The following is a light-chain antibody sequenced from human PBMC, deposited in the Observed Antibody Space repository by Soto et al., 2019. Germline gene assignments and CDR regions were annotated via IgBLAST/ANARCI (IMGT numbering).Light chain of an antibody. J-gene: IGKJ4*01. CDR2: TAS. V-gene: IGKV1-9*01. CDR1: QGISSY. CDR3: QQLFSYPHT. Sequence: DIQLTQSPSFLSASVGDRVTITCRAGQGISSYLAWYQQKPGKAPKLLIYTASALASGVPSRFSGSGSGTEFTLTISSLQPEDFATYYCQQLFSYPHTFGGGTNVDI.